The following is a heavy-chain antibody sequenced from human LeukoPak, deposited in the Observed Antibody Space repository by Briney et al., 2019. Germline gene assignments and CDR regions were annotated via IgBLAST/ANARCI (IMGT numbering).Heavy chain of an antibody. CDR1: GFTFDDYA. CDR2: ISWNSGSI. D-gene: IGHD2-15*01. V-gene: IGHV3-9*01. J-gene: IGHJ4*02. CDR3: AKDMGSGGSCFDY. Sequence: GGSLRLSCAASGFTFDDYAMHWVRQAPGKGLEWVSGISWNSGSIGYADSVKGRFTISRDNAKNSLYLQMNSLRAEDTALYYCAKDMGSGGSCFDYWGQGTLVTVSS.